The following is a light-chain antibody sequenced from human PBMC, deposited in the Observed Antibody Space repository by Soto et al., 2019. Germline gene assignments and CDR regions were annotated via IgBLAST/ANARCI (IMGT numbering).Light chain of an antibody. J-gene: IGLJ2*01. V-gene: IGLV1-44*01. CDR2: SND. CDR3: AAWADSIVV. Sequence: QSVLTQPPSAAGAPGQRVTIACSGRISKIGTNTVNWYQQLPGTAPKLLIYSNDQRHSGVPDRVSGSKSGTSAALASSGLKSEDEADYYCAAWADSIVVFGGGTKLTV. CDR1: ISKIGTNT.